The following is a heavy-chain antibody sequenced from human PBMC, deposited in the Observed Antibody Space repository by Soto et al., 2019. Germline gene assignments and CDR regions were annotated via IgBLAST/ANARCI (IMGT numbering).Heavy chain of an antibody. CDR1: GDSVSSPYY. CDR3: ARSAGWYAVHS. J-gene: IGHJ4*02. V-gene: IGHV4-4*02. D-gene: IGHD6-19*01. Sequence: QVQLQESGPGLVKPSGTLSLTCAVSGDSVSSPYYWCWVRQPPGKGLEWIGEVFHTGTTSYNTSLRSGDTISMDKSNNQFSLDLTSVTASDTAGYYCARSAGWYAVHSWGPGTLVIVSS. CDR2: VFHTGTT.